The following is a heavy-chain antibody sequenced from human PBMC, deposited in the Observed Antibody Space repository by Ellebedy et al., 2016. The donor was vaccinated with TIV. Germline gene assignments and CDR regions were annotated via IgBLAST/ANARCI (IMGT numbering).Heavy chain of an antibody. CDR2: LNPSTGGT. V-gene: IGHV1-2*02. J-gene: IGHJ4*02. CDR1: GYTFTTYY. CDR3: AALPYISTSSAY. Sequence: ASVKVSCKASGYTFTTYYIHWVRQAPGQGLEWVGTLNPSTGGTSYAQKFQGRVTMTRDTSISTGYMELSGLKSDDTAVYYCAALPYISTSSAYWGQGTLVTVSS. D-gene: IGHD6-13*01.